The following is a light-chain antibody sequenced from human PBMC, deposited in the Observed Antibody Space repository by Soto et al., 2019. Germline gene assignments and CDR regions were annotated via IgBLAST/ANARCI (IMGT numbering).Light chain of an antibody. J-gene: IGKJ1*01. CDR1: QSISSW. CDR2: KAS. V-gene: IGKV1-5*03. Sequence: DIQMTQSPSTLSASVEDRVTITCRASQSISSWLAWYQQKPGKAPKVLIYKASSLESGVPSRFSGSGSVTEFTLTISSLQPHDFATYYCQQYNTYPWTFGQGTQVEIK. CDR3: QQYNTYPWT.